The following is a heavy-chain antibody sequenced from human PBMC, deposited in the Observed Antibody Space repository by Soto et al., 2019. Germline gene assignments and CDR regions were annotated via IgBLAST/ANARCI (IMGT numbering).Heavy chain of an antibody. J-gene: IGHJ4*02. CDR1: GFTFSNAW. CDR3: TSVGNSGWYFDY. Sequence: GGSLRLSCAASGFTFSNAWMSWVRQAPGKGLEWVGRIKSKTDGGSTDYAAPVKGRFTISRDDSKNTLYLQMNKLKTEAAAVYYCTSVGNSGWYFDYWGQGTLVTVSS. D-gene: IGHD6-19*01. V-gene: IGHV3-15*01. CDR2: IKSKTDGGST.